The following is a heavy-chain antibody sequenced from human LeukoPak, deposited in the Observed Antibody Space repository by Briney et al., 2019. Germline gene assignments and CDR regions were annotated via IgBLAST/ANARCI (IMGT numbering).Heavy chain of an antibody. J-gene: IGHJ5*02. CDR1: GYTFTGYY. V-gene: IGHV1-2*02. D-gene: IGHD3-10*01. CDR3: AREEDYGSRWFDP. CDR2: INPNSGGT. Sequence: ASVKVSCKASGYTFTGYYMHWVRQAPGQGLEWMGWINPNSGGTNYAQKFQGRVTMTRDTSISTAYMELSRLRSDGTAVYYCAREEDYGSRWFDPWGQGTLVTVSS.